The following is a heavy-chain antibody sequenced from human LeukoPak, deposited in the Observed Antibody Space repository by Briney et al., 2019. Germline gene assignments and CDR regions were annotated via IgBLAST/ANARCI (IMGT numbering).Heavy chain of an antibody. Sequence: GGSLRLSCAASGFTFSSYAMSWVRQAPGKGLEWVSAISGSGGSTYYADFVKGRFTISRDNSKNTLYLQMNSLRAEDTAVYYCAKDQGDYRDEHGSSHYGMDVWGQGTTVTVSS. V-gene: IGHV3-23*01. J-gene: IGHJ6*02. CDR1: GFTFSSYA. CDR2: ISGSGGST. CDR3: AKDQGDYRDEHGSSHYGMDV. D-gene: IGHD4-17*01.